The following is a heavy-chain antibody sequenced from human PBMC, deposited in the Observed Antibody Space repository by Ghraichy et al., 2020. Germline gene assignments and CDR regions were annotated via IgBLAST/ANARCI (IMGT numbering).Heavy chain of an antibody. J-gene: IGHJ4*02. Sequence: GSLRLSCAASGFTFSSYAMSWVRQAPGKGLEWVSTISGSGGSTYYADSVKGRFTISRDNSKNTLYLQMNSLRAEDTAVYYCAKDAGRAYSSGWIAAGYYFDYWGQGTLVTVSS. CDR1: GFTFSSYA. D-gene: IGHD6-19*01. CDR3: AKDAGRAYSSGWIAAGYYFDY. CDR2: ISGSGGST. V-gene: IGHV3-23*01.